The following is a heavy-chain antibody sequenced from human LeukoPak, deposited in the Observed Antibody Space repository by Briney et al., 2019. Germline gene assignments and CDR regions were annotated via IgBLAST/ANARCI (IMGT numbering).Heavy chain of an antibody. Sequence: GGSLRLSCAASGFTVSSNYMSWVRQAPGKGLEWVSVIYSGGSTYYADSVKGRFTISRDNAKNSLYLQMNSLRAEDTAVYYCASLYSSSFDYWGQGTLVTVSS. D-gene: IGHD6-13*01. V-gene: IGHV3-53*01. CDR2: IYSGGST. J-gene: IGHJ4*02. CDR1: GFTVSSNY. CDR3: ASLYSSSFDY.